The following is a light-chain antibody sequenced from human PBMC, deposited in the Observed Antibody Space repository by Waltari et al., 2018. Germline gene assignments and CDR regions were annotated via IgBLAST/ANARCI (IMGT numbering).Light chain of an antibody. J-gene: IGLJ2*01. V-gene: IGLV2-14*03. Sequence: QSALTQPASVSGSPGQSITIPCTGTSSDVGGSNFVPWYQHHPGKAPKLMIYDVSKRPSGVSNRFSGSKSGNTASLTISGLQAEDESDYYCSSHTSSSTVVFGGGTKLTVL. CDR1: SSDVGGSNF. CDR2: DVS. CDR3: SSHTSSSTVV.